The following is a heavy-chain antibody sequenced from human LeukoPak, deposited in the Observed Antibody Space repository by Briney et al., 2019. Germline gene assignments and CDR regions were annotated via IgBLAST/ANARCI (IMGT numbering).Heavy chain of an antibody. CDR2: INIYSGNT. D-gene: IGHD2-8*02. Sequence: ASVKVSCKASGYTFSSYGISWVRQAPGQGLKWMGWINIYSGNTHYEQKVQGRVTMTTDTSTTTAYMELRSLRSDDTAVYYCARVSCNGGGCFSTSYYFYTMDVWGQGTTVTVSS. CDR1: GYTFSSYG. J-gene: IGHJ6*02. CDR3: ARVSCNGGGCFSTSYYFYTMDV. V-gene: IGHV1-18*01.